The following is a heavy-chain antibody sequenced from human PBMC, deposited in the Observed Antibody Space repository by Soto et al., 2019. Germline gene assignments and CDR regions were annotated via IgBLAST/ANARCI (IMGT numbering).Heavy chain of an antibody. CDR1: GISITSPY. CDR3: ARGRHWFGP. CDR2: ISDRGDI. J-gene: IGHJ5*02. Sequence: SETLSLTCTVSGISITSPYWNWFRQSPGKGLEWIGQISDRGDIDYNPPLESRVAISTDTSKNQVSLTLTAVNAADTAVYFCARGRHWFGPWGQGTLVTVSS. V-gene: IGHV4-59*08.